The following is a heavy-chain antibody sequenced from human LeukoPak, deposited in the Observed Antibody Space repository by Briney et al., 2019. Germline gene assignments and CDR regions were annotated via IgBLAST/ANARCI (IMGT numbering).Heavy chain of an antibody. CDR1: GDSTSSDRYY. V-gene: IGHV4-39*02. Sequence: SETLSLTCTVSGDSTSSDRYYGGWVRQPPGKGLEWIGNIYYSGSTYYNPSLKSRVTMSVDTSKNQFFLKLNSVTAADTAVYYCARGRGYYGMDVWGQGTTVTVSS. J-gene: IGHJ6*02. CDR3: ARGRGYYGMDV. CDR2: IYYSGST.